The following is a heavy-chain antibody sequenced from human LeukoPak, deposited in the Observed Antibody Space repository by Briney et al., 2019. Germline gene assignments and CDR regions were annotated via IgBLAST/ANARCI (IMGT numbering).Heavy chain of an antibody. J-gene: IGHJ4*02. V-gene: IGHV3-74*03. CDR3: VRSPNTGWYEDY. Sequence: GGSLRLSCAASGFTFSNYWMYWVRQAPGKGLVWVSRIKNDGSITTYADSVKGRFTISRDNAKDTLYLQMNGLRVDDTAVYYCVRSPNTGWYEDYWGQGTLVTVSS. CDR1: GFTFSNYW. D-gene: IGHD6-19*01. CDR2: IKNDGSIT.